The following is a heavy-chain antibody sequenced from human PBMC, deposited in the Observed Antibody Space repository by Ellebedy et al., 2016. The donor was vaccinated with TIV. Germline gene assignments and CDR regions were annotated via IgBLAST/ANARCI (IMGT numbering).Heavy chain of an antibody. CDR3: VRRRAGNPHSPFDI. D-gene: IGHD1-1*01. Sequence: GESLKISCAASGFTLSSYSMNWVRQGPGKGLEWVSGISWSGETTTYGDAVRGRFTISRDNGKNSLYLQMDSLRPQDTALYYCVRRRAGNPHSPFDIWGQGTMVAVSS. J-gene: IGHJ3*02. CDR1: GFTLSSYS. CDR2: ISWSGETT. V-gene: IGHV3-20*04.